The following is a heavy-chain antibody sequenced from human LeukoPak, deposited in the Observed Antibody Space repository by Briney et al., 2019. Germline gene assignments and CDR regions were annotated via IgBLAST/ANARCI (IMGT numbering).Heavy chain of an antibody. D-gene: IGHD3-10*01. Sequence: SETLSLTCTVSGGSISSSSYYWSWIRQPPGKGLEWIGEINHSGSTNYNPSLKSRVTISVDTSKNQFSLKLSSVTAADTAVYYCARRGVTMVRGTPYYYYYYMDVWGKGTTVTISS. CDR3: ARRGVTMVRGTPYYYYYYMDV. J-gene: IGHJ6*03. CDR2: INHSGST. V-gene: IGHV4-39*07. CDR1: GGSISSSSYY.